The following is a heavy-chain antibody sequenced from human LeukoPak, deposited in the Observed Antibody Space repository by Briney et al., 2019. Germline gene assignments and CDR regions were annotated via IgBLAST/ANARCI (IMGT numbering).Heavy chain of an antibody. D-gene: IGHD4-23*01. CDR2: THYRSKWYN. CDR3: ARGMVKINYYMDV. CDR1: GDSVSSNSAA. V-gene: IGHV6-1*01. J-gene: IGHJ6*03. Sequence: SQTLSLTCAISGDSVSSNSAAWNWIRQSPSRGLEWLGRTHYRSKWYNDYTVSMRSRITINPDTSKNQFSLQLNSVTPEDTAVYYCARGMVKINYYMDVWGKGTTVTVSS.